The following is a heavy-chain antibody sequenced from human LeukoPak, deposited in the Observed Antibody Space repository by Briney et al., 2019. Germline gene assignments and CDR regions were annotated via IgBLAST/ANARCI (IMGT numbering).Heavy chain of an antibody. Sequence: GGSLRLSCAASGFTFSSYWMSWVRQAPGKGLEWVANIKQDGSEKYYVDSVKGRFTISRDNAKNSLYLQMNSLRAGDTAVYYCARDLRDCSGGSCYSNWFDPWGQGTLVTVSS. CDR1: GFTFSSYW. CDR2: IKQDGSEK. D-gene: IGHD2-15*01. CDR3: ARDLRDCSGGSCYSNWFDP. J-gene: IGHJ5*02. V-gene: IGHV3-7*01.